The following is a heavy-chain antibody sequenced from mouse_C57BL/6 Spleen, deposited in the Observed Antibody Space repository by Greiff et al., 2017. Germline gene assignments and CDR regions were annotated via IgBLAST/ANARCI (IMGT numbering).Heavy chain of an antibody. CDR2: ISDGGSYT. D-gene: IGHD1-1*01. CDR3: AREGFITTVVGAMDY. Sequence: EVKLMESGGGLVKPGGSLKLSCAASGFTFSSYAMSWVRQTPEKRLEWVATISDGGSYTYYPDNVKGRFTISRDNAKNNLYLQMSHLKSEDTAMYYCAREGFITTVVGAMDYWGQGTSVTVSS. J-gene: IGHJ4*01. V-gene: IGHV5-4*01. CDR1: GFTFSSYA.